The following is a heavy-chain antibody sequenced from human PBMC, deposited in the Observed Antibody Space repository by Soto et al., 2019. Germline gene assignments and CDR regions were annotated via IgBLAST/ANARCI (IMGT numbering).Heavy chain of an antibody. J-gene: IGHJ3*02. D-gene: IGHD2-2*01. Sequence: PGGSLRLSCAASGFTFSSYAMSWVRQAPGKGLEWVSAISGSGGSTYYADSVKGRFTISRDNSKNTLYLQMNSLRAEDTAVYYCAKTNQVGYCSSTSCYALDAFDIWGQGTMVTVSS. CDR1: GFTFSSYA. CDR2: ISGSGGST. CDR3: AKTNQVGYCSSTSCYALDAFDI. V-gene: IGHV3-23*01.